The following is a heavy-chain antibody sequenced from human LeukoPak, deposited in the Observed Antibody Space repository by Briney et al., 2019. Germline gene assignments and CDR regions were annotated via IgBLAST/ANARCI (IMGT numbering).Heavy chain of an antibody. Sequence: GGSLRLSCAASGFSFSSYDMHWVRQGSGKGLEWVSSIDTAGDTYYLGSVKGRFTISRENAKNSLYLQMNSLRAEDTAVYYCTRGSCRSISCYERLNGLDVWGQGTTVTVSS. D-gene: IGHD2-2*01. CDR1: GFSFSSYD. CDR3: TRGSCRSISCYERLNGLDV. J-gene: IGHJ6*02. V-gene: IGHV3-13*01. CDR2: IDTAGDT.